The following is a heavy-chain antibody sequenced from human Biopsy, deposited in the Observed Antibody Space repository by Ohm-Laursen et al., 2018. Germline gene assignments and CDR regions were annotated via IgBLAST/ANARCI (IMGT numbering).Heavy chain of an antibody. CDR1: GGSFSGYY. J-gene: IGHJ3*02. Sequence: SGTLSLTCAVSGGSFSGYYWSWIRQTPGKGLEWIGEVSHSGSTNYSPSLKSRVTISVDTSKNQFSLNLSSVTAADTAVYYCARLTGDYIWGNWRINHDPFDIWDQGTSVTVSS. V-gene: IGHV4-34*01. CDR3: ARLTGDYIWGNWRINHDPFDI. D-gene: IGHD3-16*01. CDR2: VSHSGST.